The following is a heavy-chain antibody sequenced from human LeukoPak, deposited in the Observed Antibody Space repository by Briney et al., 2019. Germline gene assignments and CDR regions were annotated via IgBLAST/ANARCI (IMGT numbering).Heavy chain of an antibody. D-gene: IGHD6-19*01. V-gene: IGHV3-21*01. J-gene: IGHJ4*02. CDR2: ISSSSSYI. CDR3: AGTGYSSGWFYY. Sequence: GGSLRLSCAASGFTFSSYSMNWVRQAPGKGLEWVSSISSSSSYIYYADSVKGRFTISRDNAKNSLYPQMNSLRAEDTAVYYCAGTGYSSGWFYYWGQGTLVTVSS. CDR1: GFTFSSYS.